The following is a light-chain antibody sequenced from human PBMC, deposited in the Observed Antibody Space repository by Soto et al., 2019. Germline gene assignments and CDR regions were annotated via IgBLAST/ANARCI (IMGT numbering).Light chain of an antibody. Sequence: DIVMTQSPLSLPVTPGEPASISCRSSQSLLHSNGYNYLDSYLQKPGQSPQLLIYLGSNRASGVPARFSGSGSGTHFTLKISRVEAEDVGVYYCMQAIQSPLTFGPGTKMDI. J-gene: IGKJ3*01. CDR3: MQAIQSPLT. CDR2: LGS. CDR1: QSLLHSNGYNY. V-gene: IGKV2-28*01.